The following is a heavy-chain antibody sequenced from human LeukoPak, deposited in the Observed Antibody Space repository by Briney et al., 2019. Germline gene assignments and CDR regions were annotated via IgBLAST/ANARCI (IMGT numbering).Heavy chain of an antibody. CDR2: INHSGST. J-gene: IGHJ4*02. D-gene: IGHD1-26*01. V-gene: IGHV4-34*01. CDR1: GGSFSGYY. Sequence: SETLSLTCAVYGGSFSGYYWSWIRQPTGKGLEWNGEINHSGSTNYNPSLKSRVTISVDTSKNQFSLKLSSVTAADTAVYYCARLRATAGDYWGQGTLVTVSS. CDR3: ARLRATAGDY.